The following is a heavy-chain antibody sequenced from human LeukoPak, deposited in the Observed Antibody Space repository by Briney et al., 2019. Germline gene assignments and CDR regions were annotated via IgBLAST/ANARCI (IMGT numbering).Heavy chain of an antibody. Sequence: SETLSLTCAVYGGSFSGYYWSWIRQPPGKGLEWIGEINHSGSTNYNPSLKSRVTISVDTSKNQFSLKLSSVTAADTVVYYCARGGREGKGTAWGQGTLVTVSS. CDR1: GGSFSGYY. CDR3: ARGGREGKGTA. V-gene: IGHV4-34*01. CDR2: INHSGST. J-gene: IGHJ5*02.